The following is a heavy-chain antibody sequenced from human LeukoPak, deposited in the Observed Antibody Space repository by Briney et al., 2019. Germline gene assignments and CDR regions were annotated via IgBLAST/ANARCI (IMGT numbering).Heavy chain of an antibody. CDR1: GYTFTSYG. CDR2: ISAYNGNT. J-gene: IGHJ4*02. D-gene: IGHD3-10*01. V-gene: IGHV1-18*01. Sequence: ASVKVFCKASGYTFTSYGISWVRQAPGQGLEWMGWISAYNGNTNYAQKLQGRVTMTTDTSTSTAYMELRSLRSDDTAVYYCARNTLLYGSGSYYLYWGQGTLVTVSS. CDR3: ARNTLLYGSGSYYLY.